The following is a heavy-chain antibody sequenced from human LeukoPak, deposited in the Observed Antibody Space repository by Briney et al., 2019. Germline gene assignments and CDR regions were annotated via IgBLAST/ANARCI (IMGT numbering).Heavy chain of an antibody. J-gene: IGHJ3*02. Sequence: GESLKISCKGSGYSFTSYWIGWVRQMPGKCLEWMGIIYPCDSDTRYSPSFQGQVTISADKSISTAYLQWSTLKASDTAMSYCARPQIWGNDAFDIWGQGTMVTVSS. CDR2: IYPCDSDT. D-gene: IGHD7-27*01. CDR3: ARPQIWGNDAFDI. V-gene: IGHV5-51*01. CDR1: GYSFTSYW.